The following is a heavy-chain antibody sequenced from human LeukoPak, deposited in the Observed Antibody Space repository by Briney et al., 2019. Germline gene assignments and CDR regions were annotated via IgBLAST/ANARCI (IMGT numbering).Heavy chain of an antibody. CDR3: ARDLEGDFNY. V-gene: IGHV3-48*03. D-gene: IGHD2-21*01. Sequence: AGSLSLSCAASGITFSSYEMNWVRQAPGKGLEWVSYISSSGRRRYYADSVKGRFTISRDNAKNSLYLQMNSLRAEDTAVYYCARDLEGDFNYWGQGTL. J-gene: IGHJ4*02. CDR2: ISSSGRRR. CDR1: GITFSSYE.